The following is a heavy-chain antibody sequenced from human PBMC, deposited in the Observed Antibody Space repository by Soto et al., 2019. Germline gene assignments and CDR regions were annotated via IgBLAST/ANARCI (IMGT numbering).Heavy chain of an antibody. CDR2: ISSSSNYI. D-gene: IGHD1-20*01. V-gene: IGHV3-21*01. CDR1: GFTFSTYT. J-gene: IGHJ4*02. Sequence: EVQLVESGGGLVKPGGSLRLSCAASGFTFSTYTMTWVRQAPGKGLEWVSSISSSSNYIYYADSVKGRFTISRDKAKNSLYLQLNSRIAADTAVYYCAREPNWNEGALQIDYWGQGTLVTVSS. CDR3: AREPNWNEGALQIDY.